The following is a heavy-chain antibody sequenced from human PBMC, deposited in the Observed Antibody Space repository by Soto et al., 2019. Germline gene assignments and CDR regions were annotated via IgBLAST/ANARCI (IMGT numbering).Heavy chain of an antibody. Sequence: SLTCTVSGGSISSSSYYWGWIRQPPGKGLEWIGRIYYSGSTDYSSSLKSRVTISVDTSKNQFSLKLSSLTAADTAVYYCARQWATYDSSGYYPGFDYWGQGTLVTVSS. CDR1: GGSISSSSYY. J-gene: IGHJ4*02. V-gene: IGHV4-39*01. D-gene: IGHD3-22*01. CDR3: ARQWATYDSSGYYPGFDY. CDR2: IYYSGST.